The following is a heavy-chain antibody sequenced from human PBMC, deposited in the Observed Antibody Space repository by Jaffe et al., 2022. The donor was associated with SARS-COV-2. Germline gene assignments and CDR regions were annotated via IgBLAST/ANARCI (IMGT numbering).Heavy chain of an antibody. CDR3: AHRAVEKGHWNFDL. J-gene: IGHJ2*01. CDR2: IHWDGEE. Sequence: QISLKESGPTLVKPTQTLTLTCTFSGFSLSTGRVGVGWIRQPPGKALEWLALIHWDGEERYSPSLKNRLTIIKDTSRNQVVLTMTNMDPVDTATYYCAHRAVEKGHWNFDLWGRGILVTVSS. CDR1: GFSLSTGRVG. V-gene: IGHV2-5*02.